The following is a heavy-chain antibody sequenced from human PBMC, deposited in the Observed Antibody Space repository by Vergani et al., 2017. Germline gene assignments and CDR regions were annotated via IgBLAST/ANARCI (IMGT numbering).Heavy chain of an antibody. CDR2: IYYSGST. Sequence: QVQLQESGPGLVKPSETLSLTCTVSGGPISSYYVSWIRQPPVKGLEWIGYIYYSGSTNYNPSLKSRVTISVDTSKNQFSMKLSSVTAADTAVYYCARDAGAAPGIWGQGTMVTVSS. CDR1: GGPISSYY. V-gene: IGHV4-59*12. D-gene: IGHD6-25*01. J-gene: IGHJ3*02. CDR3: ARDAGAAPGI.